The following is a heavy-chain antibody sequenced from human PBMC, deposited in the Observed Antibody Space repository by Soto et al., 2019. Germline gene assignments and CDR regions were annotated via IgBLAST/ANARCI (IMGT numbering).Heavy chain of an antibody. CDR1: GGSASSGSYY. Sequence: SETLSLTCTVSGGSASSGSYYWSWIRQPPGKGLEWIGYIYYSGSTNYNPSLKSRVTISVDTSKNQFSLKLSSVTAADTAVYYCARDHDFWSGYRFDYWGQGTLVTVSS. J-gene: IGHJ4*02. D-gene: IGHD3-3*01. V-gene: IGHV4-61*01. CDR2: IYYSGST. CDR3: ARDHDFWSGYRFDY.